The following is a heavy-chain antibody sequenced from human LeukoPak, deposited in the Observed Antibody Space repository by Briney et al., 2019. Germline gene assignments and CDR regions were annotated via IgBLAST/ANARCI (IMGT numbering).Heavy chain of an antibody. CDR2: MNPNSGNT. Sequence: ASVTVSFKASGYTFTIYDINWVRQAPGQGLEWMGWMNPNSGNTGYAQKFQGRVTMTRNTSISTAYMELSSLRSEDTAVYYCAREYYDILTGYYRDWYYYYGMDVWGQGTTVTVSS. CDR1: GYTFTIYD. J-gene: IGHJ6*02. CDR3: AREYYDILTGYYRDWYYYYGMDV. D-gene: IGHD3-9*01. V-gene: IGHV1-8*01.